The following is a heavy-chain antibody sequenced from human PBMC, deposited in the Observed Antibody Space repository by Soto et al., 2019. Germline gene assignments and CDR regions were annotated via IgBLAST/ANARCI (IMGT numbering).Heavy chain of an antibody. D-gene: IGHD5-12*01. V-gene: IGHV4-61*01. Sequence: SETLSLTCTVSGGSISGGNYYWSWIRQHPGKGLEWIGYFYYSGSTNYNPSLKCRVTISADTSKNQFSLRLSSVTAADTAVYYCAKGGYSGYLDYWGQGTLVTVS. CDR3: AKGGYSGYLDY. CDR1: GGSISGGNYY. J-gene: IGHJ4*02. CDR2: FYYSGST.